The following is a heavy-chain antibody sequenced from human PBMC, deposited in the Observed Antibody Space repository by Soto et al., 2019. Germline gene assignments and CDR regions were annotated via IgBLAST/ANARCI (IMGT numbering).Heavy chain of an antibody. V-gene: IGHV4-34*01. Sequence: NPSETLSLTCAVYGGSFSGYYWSWIRQPPGKGLEWIGEINHSGSTNYNPSLKSRVTISVDTSKNQFSLKLSSVTAADTAVYYCATSGSSTSWSWFDPWGQGTLVTVSS. CDR3: ATSGSSTSWSWFDP. CDR1: GGSFSGYY. CDR2: INHSGST. D-gene: IGHD2-2*01. J-gene: IGHJ5*02.